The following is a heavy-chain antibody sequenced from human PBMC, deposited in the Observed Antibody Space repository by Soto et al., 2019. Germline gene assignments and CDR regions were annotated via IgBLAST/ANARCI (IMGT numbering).Heavy chain of an antibody. CDR2: IVNDGSWT. CDR1: GLRFSSYW. D-gene: IGHD4-17*01. CDR3: VRYNHDYGQND. Sequence: GGSLRLSCAASGLRFSSYWMHWVRQGPGKGPVWVSDIVNDGSWTRYADSVKGRFTISRDNAKNTLYLQMNSLRVEDSAVYCCVRYNHDYGQNDWGQGTPVTVSS. V-gene: IGHV3-74*01. J-gene: IGHJ4*02.